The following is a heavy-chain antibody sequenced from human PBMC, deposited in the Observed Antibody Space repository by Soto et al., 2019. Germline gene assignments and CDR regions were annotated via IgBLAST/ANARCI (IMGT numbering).Heavy chain of an antibody. D-gene: IGHD6-13*01. CDR1: VDSITTYY. J-gene: IGHJ6*02. CDR2: IDASGNT. CDR3: ARYSNNWFQTEGMDV. V-gene: IGHV4-4*07. Sequence: SETLSLTCTVSVDSITTYYWSWIRQPAGKGLEWIGRIDASGNTNYNPSLNSRVTMSIDTSKKQFSLKLTSVTAVDTAIYYCARYSNNWFQTEGMDVWGQGTTVTVSS.